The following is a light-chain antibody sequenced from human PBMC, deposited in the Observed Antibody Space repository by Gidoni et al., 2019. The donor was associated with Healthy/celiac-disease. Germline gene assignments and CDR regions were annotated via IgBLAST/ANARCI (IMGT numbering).Light chain of an antibody. J-gene: IGKJ4*01. Sequence: DIQMTPSPSSLSASVGDRVTITCRASQGISNYLALYQQKPGKVPKLLIYAASTVQPGVPSRFSGSGAGTDFTLTISSLQPEEVETYDGQKYNRAPTRTFGGGTKVEIK. V-gene: IGKV1-27*01. CDR1: QGISNY. CDR2: AAS. CDR3: QKYNRAPTRT.